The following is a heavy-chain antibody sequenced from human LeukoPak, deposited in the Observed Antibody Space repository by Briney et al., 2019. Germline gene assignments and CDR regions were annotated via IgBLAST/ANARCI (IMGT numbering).Heavy chain of an antibody. D-gene: IGHD3-22*01. CDR2: INHSGST. CDR3: ARDITMIRNPGAFDI. CDR1: GGSFSGYY. Sequence: SETLSLTCAVYGGSFSGYYWSWIRQPPGKGLEWIGEINHSGSTNYNPSLKSRVTISVDTSKNQFSLKLSSVTAADTAVYYCARDITMIRNPGAFDIWGQGTMVTVSS. V-gene: IGHV4-34*01. J-gene: IGHJ3*02.